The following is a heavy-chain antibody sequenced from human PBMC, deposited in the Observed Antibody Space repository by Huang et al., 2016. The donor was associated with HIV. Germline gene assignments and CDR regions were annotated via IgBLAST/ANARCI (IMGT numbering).Heavy chain of an antibody. J-gene: IGHJ4*02. D-gene: IGHD2-21*02. CDR3: ARVDSTANMMGVDL. CDR2: ISSDGNYI. Sequence: EVQLVESGGGQVHPGGSLRLSCAVSGFAFRDYGMNWVRQAPGKGLEWVASISSDGNYIYYADSVKCRFTISRDNAKNSLSLQINILGAEDTAVYYCARVDSTANMMGVDLWGRGTLVTVFS. CDR1: GFAFRDYG. V-gene: IGHV3-21*02.